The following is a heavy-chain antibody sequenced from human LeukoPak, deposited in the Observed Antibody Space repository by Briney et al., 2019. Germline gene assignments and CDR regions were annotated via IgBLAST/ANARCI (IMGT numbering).Heavy chain of an antibody. CDR1: GFTFSSYG. J-gene: IGHJ1*01. D-gene: IGHD3-3*01. Sequence: PGRSLRLSCAASGFTFSSYGMHWVRQAPGKGLEWVAVISYDGSNKYYADSVKGRFTISRDNSKNTLYLQMNSLRAEDTAVYYCAKDEVVVIILSEYFQHWGQGTLVTVSS. V-gene: IGHV3-30*18. CDR2: ISYDGSNK. CDR3: AKDEVVVIILSEYFQH.